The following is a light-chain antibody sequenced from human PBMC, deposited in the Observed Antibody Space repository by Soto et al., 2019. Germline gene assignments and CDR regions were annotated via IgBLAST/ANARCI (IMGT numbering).Light chain of an antibody. CDR3: AAWDDDLNGVL. J-gene: IGLJ2*01. V-gene: IGLV1-44*01. CDR1: SSNIGRNT. CDR2: SFD. Sequence: QSALTQPPSASGTPGQRVTISCSGSSSNIGRNTLNWYQQVPGTAPKLLIHSFDQRPSGVPDRFSGSKSGTSASLAISGLQSEDEADYYCAAWDDDLNGVLFGGGTKLTVL.